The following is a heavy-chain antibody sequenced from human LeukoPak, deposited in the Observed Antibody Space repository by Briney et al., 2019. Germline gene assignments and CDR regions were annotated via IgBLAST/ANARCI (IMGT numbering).Heavy chain of an antibody. J-gene: IGHJ4*02. CDR1: GFTFSSYG. D-gene: IGHD2-15*01. CDR3: SRIGYQRGGSCYWVYFDY. Sequence: PGGSLRLSCAASGFTFSSYGMHWVRQAPGKGLEWVAVIWYDGSNTYYADSVKGRFTISRDNSKNTLYLQMNSLRVEYTAVYSYSRIGYQRGGSCYWVYFDYWGQGTLVTVSS. CDR2: IWYDGSNT. V-gene: IGHV3-33*01.